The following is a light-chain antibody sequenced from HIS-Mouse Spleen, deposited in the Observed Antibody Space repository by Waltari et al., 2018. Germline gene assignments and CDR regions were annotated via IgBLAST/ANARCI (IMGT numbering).Light chain of an antibody. CDR1: SSDVGSYNL. J-gene: IGLJ3*02. CDR2: EGS. CDR3: CSYAGSSTYWV. V-gene: IGLV2-23*01. Sequence: QSALTQPASVSGSPGQSITISCTGTSSDVGSYNLVSWYQQHPGKAPKLMIYEGSKRPSGVSNRFYGSKSGNTASLTISGLQAEDEDDYYCCSYAGSSTYWVFGGGTKLTVL.